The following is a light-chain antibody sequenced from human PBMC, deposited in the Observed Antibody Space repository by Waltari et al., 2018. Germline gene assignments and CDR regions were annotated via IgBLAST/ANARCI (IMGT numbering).Light chain of an antibody. CDR3: CSYAGSSTWV. Sequence: QSALTQPASVSGSLGQSITISCTGTSSDVGSYNLVSWYQQHPGKAPQLLIYEVSKRPSVVSNRFSGSKSGNTASLTISGLQAEDEADYYCCSYAGSSTWVFGAGTKLTVL. CDR2: EVS. CDR1: SSDVGSYNL. V-gene: IGLV2-23*02. J-gene: IGLJ3*02.